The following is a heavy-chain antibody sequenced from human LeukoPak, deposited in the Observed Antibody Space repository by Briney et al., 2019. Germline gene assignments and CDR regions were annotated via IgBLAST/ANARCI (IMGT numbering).Heavy chain of an antibody. Sequence: ASVKVSCKASGYTFTGYYMHWVRQAPGQGLEWMGWINPNSGGTNYAQKFQGRVTMTRDTSISTAYMELSRLRSDDTAVYYCAKAQVVVVTAMIYFDYWGQGTLVTVSS. J-gene: IGHJ4*02. CDR3: AKAQVVVVTAMIYFDY. V-gene: IGHV1-2*02. D-gene: IGHD2-21*02. CDR1: GYTFTGYY. CDR2: INPNSGGT.